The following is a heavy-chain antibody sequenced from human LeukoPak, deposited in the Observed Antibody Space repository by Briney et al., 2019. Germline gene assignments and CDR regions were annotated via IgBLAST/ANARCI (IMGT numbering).Heavy chain of an antibody. D-gene: IGHD6-13*01. V-gene: IGHV4-34*01. J-gene: IGHJ4*02. Sequence: PSETLSLTCAVYGGSFSGYYWSWIRQPPGKGLEWIGEINHSGSTNYNPSLKSRVTISVDTSKNQFSLKLSSVTAADTAVYYCARLLDYSSSWYTRGYFDYWGQGTLVTVSS. CDR1: GGSFSGYY. CDR2: INHSGST. CDR3: ARLLDYSSSWYTRGYFDY.